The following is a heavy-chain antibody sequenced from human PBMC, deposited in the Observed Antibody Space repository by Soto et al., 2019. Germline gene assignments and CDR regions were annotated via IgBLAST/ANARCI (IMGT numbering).Heavy chain of an antibody. V-gene: IGHV4-34*01. J-gene: IGHJ5*01. CDR3: ARDRDNWNYVDKSRFDS. CDR1: GGSFSGYC. Sequence: SETLSLTCAAYGGSFSGYCWSWIRQPPGKGLEWIGEINHSGSTNYNPSLKSRVTISVDTSKNQFSLKLSSVTAADTAVYYCARDRDNWNYVDKSRFDSWGQGILVTVSS. CDR2: INHSGST. D-gene: IGHD1-7*01.